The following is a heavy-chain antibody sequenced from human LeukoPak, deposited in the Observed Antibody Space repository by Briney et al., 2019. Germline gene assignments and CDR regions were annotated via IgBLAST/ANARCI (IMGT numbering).Heavy chain of an antibody. V-gene: IGHV3-30-3*01. D-gene: IGHD5-18*01. CDR3: ARDRDTAMGL. Sequence: GGSLRLSCAASGFTFSNYAMHWVRQAPGEGLEWVAIISYDGNDKYYTDSVKGRFTISRDKSKNTLYLQMNSLRAEDTAVYHCARDRDTAMGLWGQGTLVTVSS. CDR2: ISYDGNDK. CDR1: GFTFSNYA. J-gene: IGHJ4*02.